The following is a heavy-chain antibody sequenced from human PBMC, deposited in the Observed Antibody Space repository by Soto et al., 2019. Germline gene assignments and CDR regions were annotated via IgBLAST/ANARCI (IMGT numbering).Heavy chain of an antibody. Sequence: GGSLRLSCAASGFTFDDYAMHWVRQAPGKGLEWVSLISGDGGSTYYADSVKGRFTISRDNSKNSLYLQMNSLRTEDTALYYCAQDIEYSSSWFDPWGQGTLVTVSS. CDR2: ISGDGGST. CDR3: AQDIEYSSSWFDP. CDR1: GFTFDDYA. V-gene: IGHV3-43*02. D-gene: IGHD6-13*01. J-gene: IGHJ5*02.